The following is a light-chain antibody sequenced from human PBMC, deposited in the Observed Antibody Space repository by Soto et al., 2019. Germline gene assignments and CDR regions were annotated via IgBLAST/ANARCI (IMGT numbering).Light chain of an antibody. Sequence: QSALTQPASVSGSPGQSITVSCSETSSDVGSYNLVSWYQHHPGKAPKLIIFEGSKRPSGVSNRFSGSKSGDTASLTISGLQAEDEADYYCCSFAGDNFVVFGGGTKLTVL. CDR1: SSDVGSYNL. CDR3: CSFAGDNFVV. CDR2: EGS. J-gene: IGLJ2*01. V-gene: IGLV2-23*01.